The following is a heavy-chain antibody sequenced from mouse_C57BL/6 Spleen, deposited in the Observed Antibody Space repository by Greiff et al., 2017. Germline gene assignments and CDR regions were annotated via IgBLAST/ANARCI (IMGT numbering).Heavy chain of an antibody. CDR2: IYPRSGNT. V-gene: IGHV1-81*01. CDR1: GYTFTSYG. J-gene: IGHJ2*01. CDR3: ARGDYGNYENFDY. D-gene: IGHD2-1*01. Sequence: QVQLQQSGAELARPGASVKLSCKASGYTFTSYGISWVKQRTGQGLEWIGEIYPRSGNTYYNEKFKGKVTLTADKSSSTAYMELRSLTSEDSAVYFCARGDYGNYENFDYWGQGTTLTVSS.